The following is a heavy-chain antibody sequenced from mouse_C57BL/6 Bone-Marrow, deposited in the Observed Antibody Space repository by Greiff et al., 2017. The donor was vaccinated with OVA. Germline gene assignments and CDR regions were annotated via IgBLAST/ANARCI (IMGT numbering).Heavy chain of an antibody. CDR1: GFTFSDFY. Sequence: EVQGVESGGGLVQSGRSLRLSCATSGFTFSDFYMEWVRQAPGKGLEWIAASRNKANDYTTEYSASVKGRFIVSRDTSQSILYLQMNALRAEDTAIYYCASDASYGAMDYWGQGTSVTVSS. CDR2: SRNKANDYTT. CDR3: ASDASYGAMDY. J-gene: IGHJ4*01. V-gene: IGHV7-1*01. D-gene: IGHD1-1*01.